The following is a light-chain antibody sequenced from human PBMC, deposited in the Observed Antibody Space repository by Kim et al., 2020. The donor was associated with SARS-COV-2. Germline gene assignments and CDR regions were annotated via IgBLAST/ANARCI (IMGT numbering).Light chain of an antibody. CDR1: QSVSSSY. CDR3: QQYGSSPPT. V-gene: IGKV3-20*01. CDR2: GAS. J-gene: IGKJ2*01. Sequence: LSPGERATLSCRASQSVSSSYLAWYQQKPGQAPRLLIYGASSRATGIPDRFSGSGSGTDFSLSISRLEPEDSAVYYCQQYGSSPPTFGQGTKLEI.